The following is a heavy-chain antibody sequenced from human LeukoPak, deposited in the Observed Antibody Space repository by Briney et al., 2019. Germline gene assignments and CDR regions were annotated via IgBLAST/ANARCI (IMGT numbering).Heavy chain of an antibody. Sequence: SETLSLTCAVYGGSFSGYYWSWIRQPPGKGLEWIGEINHSGSTNYNPSLKSRVTISVDTSKNQFSLKLSSVTAADTAVYYCARVSVVGYSYVFDYWGQGTLVTVSS. V-gene: IGHV4-34*01. CDR1: GGSFSGYY. D-gene: IGHD5-18*01. CDR2: INHSGST. J-gene: IGHJ4*02. CDR3: ARVSVVGYSYVFDY.